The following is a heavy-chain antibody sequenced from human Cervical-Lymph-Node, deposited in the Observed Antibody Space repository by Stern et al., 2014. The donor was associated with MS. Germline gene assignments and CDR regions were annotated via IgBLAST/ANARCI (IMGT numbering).Heavy chain of an antibody. J-gene: IGHJ5*02. CDR1: GGTFSSYG. D-gene: IGHD1-26*01. Sequence: VQLVESGAEVTKPGSSVKVSCKASGGTFSSYGISWVRQAPGQGLEWMGGIIPIFGNANYAQKLKGRVTITADNSTSSAYTELSSMRSEDTAVYYCALKWELLPSSGFDPWGQGTLVTVSS. CDR2: IIPIFGNA. V-gene: IGHV1-69*06. CDR3: ALKWELLPSSGFDP.